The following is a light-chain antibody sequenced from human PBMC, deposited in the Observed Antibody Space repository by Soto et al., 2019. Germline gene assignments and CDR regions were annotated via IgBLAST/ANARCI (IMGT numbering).Light chain of an antibody. CDR2: GAS. V-gene: IGKV3-15*01. Sequence: EIVMTQSPATLSVSPGERAPLSCRASQSVSSNLAWYQQKPGQAPRLLIYGASTRATGIPARFSGSGSGIEFTLTISSLQSEDFAVYYCQQYNNWPRTFGQGTKVDIK. CDR3: QQYNNWPRT. CDR1: QSVSSN. J-gene: IGKJ1*01.